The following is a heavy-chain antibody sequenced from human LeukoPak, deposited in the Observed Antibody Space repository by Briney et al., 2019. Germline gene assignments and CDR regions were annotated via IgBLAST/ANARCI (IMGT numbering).Heavy chain of an antibody. V-gene: IGHV1-69*13. D-gene: IGHD5-18*01. J-gene: IGHJ5*02. Sequence: SVKVSCKASGGTFSSYAISWVRQAPGQGLEWMGGIIPIFGTANYAQKFQGRVTITADESTSTAYMELSSLRSEDTAVYYCARGSSPWIQLWLPWFDPWGQGTLVTVSS. CDR2: IIPIFGTA. CDR3: ARGSSPWIQLWLPWFDP. CDR1: GGTFSSYA.